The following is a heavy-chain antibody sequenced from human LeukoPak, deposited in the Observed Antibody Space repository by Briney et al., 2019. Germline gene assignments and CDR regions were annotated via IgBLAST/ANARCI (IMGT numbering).Heavy chain of an antibody. CDR3: ARDTDYAFDV. CDR2: ISRTT. CDR1: EFSVGSNY. Sequence: TGGSLRLSCAASEFSVGSNYMTWVRQAPGKGLEWVSYISRTTSYADSVKGRFTISRDNAKSLLYLQMNSLRAEDTAVYYCARDTDYAFDVWGQGTMVTVSS. J-gene: IGHJ3*01. V-gene: IGHV3-69-1*01.